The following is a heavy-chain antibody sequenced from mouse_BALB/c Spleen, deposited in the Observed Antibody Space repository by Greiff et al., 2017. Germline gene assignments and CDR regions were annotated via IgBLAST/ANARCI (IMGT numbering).Heavy chain of an antibody. CDR2: IYPGNSDT. Sequence: VQLQQSGTVLARPGASVKMSCKASGYSFTSYWMHWVKQRPGQGLEWIGAIYPGNSDTSYNQKFKGKAKLTAVTSASTAYMELSSLTNEDSAVYYCTRERFMDTYAMDYWGQGTSVTVSS. CDR1: GYSFTSYW. J-gene: IGHJ4*01. D-gene: IGHD2-2*01. CDR3: TRERFMDTYAMDY. V-gene: IGHV1-5*01.